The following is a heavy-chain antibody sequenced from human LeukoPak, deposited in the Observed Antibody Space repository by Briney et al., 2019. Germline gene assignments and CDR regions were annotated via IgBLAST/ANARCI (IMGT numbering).Heavy chain of an antibody. CDR1: GFVFSDYS. Sequence: GGSLRLSCAASGFVFSDYSMNWVRQAPGRGRGGLANIRGSGSGVGSGNYYAGSVRGRFTISRDNAKNSLYLQMNSLRTDDTAFYYCARDDNWGFDYWGQGALVTVSS. CDR2: IRGSGSGV. J-gene: IGHJ4*02. CDR3: ARDDNWGFDY. V-gene: IGHV3-21*05. D-gene: IGHD7-27*01.